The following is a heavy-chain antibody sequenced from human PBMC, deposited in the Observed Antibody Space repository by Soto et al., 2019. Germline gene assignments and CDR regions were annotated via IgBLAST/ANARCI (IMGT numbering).Heavy chain of an antibody. Sequence: SQTLSLTCAISGDSVSSNSAAWNWIRQSPSRGLEWLGRTYYRSKWNNDYAVSVKRRITINQDTSKNQFSLQLNSVTPEDTAVYYCARASKSIAACHLVDYWGQGTLVTVSS. J-gene: IGHJ4*02. D-gene: IGHD6-6*01. CDR2: TYYRSKWNN. CDR1: GDSVSSNSAA. CDR3: ARASKSIAACHLVDY. V-gene: IGHV6-1*01.